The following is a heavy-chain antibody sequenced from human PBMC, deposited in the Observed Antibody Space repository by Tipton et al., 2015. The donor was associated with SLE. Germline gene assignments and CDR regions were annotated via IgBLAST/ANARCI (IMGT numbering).Heavy chain of an antibody. D-gene: IGHD6-19*01. CDR3: AKEKDSSGWYYFDY. V-gene: IGHV3-30*02. Sequence: SGFTFSSYGMHWVRQAPGKGLEWVAFIRYDGSNKYYADSVKGRFTISRDNSKNTLYLQMNSLRAEDTAVYYCAKEKDSSGWYYFDYWGQGTLVTVSS. CDR1: GFTFSSYG. CDR2: IRYDGSNK. J-gene: IGHJ4*02.